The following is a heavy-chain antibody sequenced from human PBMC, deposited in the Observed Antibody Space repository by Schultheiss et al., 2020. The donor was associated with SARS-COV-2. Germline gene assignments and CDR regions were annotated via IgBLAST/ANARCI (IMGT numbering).Heavy chain of an antibody. V-gene: IGHV4-34*01. CDR1: GGSFSGYY. D-gene: IGHD6-19*01. J-gene: IGHJ6*02. Sequence: SETLSLTCAVYGGSFSGYYWSWIRQPPGKGLEWIGEFNHSGSTNYNPSLKSRVTISVDTSKNQFSLKLSSVTAADTDVYYCARGSFRPGSGWYHRNNGMDVWGQGTTVTVSS. CDR2: FNHSGST. CDR3: ARGSFRPGSGWYHRNNGMDV.